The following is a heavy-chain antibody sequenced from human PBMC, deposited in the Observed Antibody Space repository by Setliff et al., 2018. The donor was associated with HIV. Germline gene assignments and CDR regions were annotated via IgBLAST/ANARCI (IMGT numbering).Heavy chain of an antibody. Sequence: ASVKVSCKVSGYTLTEVSMHWVRQAPKKGLEWMGYLDPQDGETVHAQKFQGRVTITADESTSTADMELSSLRSEDTAVYYCARDDHYYDSGSYYSDWYFDLWGRGTLVTVSS. D-gene: IGHD3-10*01. V-gene: IGHV1-24*01. CDR1: GYTLTEVS. J-gene: IGHJ2*01. CDR2: LDPQDGET. CDR3: ARDDHYYDSGSYYSDWYFDL.